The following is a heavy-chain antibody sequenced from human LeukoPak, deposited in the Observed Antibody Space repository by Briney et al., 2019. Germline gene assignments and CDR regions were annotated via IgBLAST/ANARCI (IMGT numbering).Heavy chain of an antibody. CDR1: GFTFSNYW. J-gene: IGHJ4*02. Sequence: GGSLRLSCAASGFTFSNYWMSWVRHAPGKGLEWVANIKQDGSETYYVDSVKGRFTISRDNAKNSLFLQMNSLTAEDTAVYYCARKGGTRGPLNYWGQGTLVTVSS. D-gene: IGHD2-8*01. CDR3: ARKGGTRGPLNY. CDR2: IKQDGSET. V-gene: IGHV3-7*01.